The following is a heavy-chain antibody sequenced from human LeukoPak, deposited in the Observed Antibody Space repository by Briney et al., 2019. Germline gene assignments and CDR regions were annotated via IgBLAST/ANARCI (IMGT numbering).Heavy chain of an antibody. CDR3: ARLAPTEDSGGWNGIDY. CDR2: IYPGDSDT. CDR1: GYSFTSYW. J-gene: IGHJ4*02. Sequence: GESLKISCKGSGYSFTSYWIGWVRQMPGKGLEWMGIIYPGDSDTRYSPSFQGQVTISADKSISTAYLQWSSLKASDTAMYYCARLAPTEDSGGWNGIDYWGQGTLVTVSS. V-gene: IGHV5-51*01. D-gene: IGHD6-19*01.